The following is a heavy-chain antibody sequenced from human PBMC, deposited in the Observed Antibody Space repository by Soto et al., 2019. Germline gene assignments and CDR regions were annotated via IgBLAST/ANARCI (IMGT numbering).Heavy chain of an antibody. CDR2: FDPEDGET. Sequence: ASVKVSCKVSGYTLTELSMHWVRQAPGKGLEWMGGFDPEDGETIYAQKFQGRVTMTEDTSTDTAYMELSSLRSEDTAVYYCTNRSRSYYDFWSCYYTGDLFDPWGQGTLVTLSS. D-gene: IGHD3-3*01. CDR3: TNRSRSYYDFWSCYYTGDLFDP. J-gene: IGHJ5*02. V-gene: IGHV1-24*01. CDR1: GYTLTELS.